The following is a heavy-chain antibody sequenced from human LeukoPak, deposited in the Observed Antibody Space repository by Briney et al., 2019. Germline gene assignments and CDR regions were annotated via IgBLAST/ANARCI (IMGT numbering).Heavy chain of an antibody. CDR1: GGSISSSSYY. Sequence: PSETLSLTCTVSGGSISSSSYYWGWIRQPPGKGLEWIGSIYYSGSTYYNPSLKSRVTISVDTSKNQFSLKLSSVTAADTAVYYCATGGLYSSGDYWGQGTLVTVSS. D-gene: IGHD6-19*01. CDR2: IYYSGST. V-gene: IGHV4-39*01. J-gene: IGHJ4*02. CDR3: ATGGLYSSGDY.